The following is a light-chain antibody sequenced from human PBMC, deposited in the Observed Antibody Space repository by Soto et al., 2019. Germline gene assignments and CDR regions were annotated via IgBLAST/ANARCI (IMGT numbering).Light chain of an antibody. Sequence: QSVLTQPASVSGSPGQSITISCTVTSTDVGSYNLVSWYQHHTGKAPKVMIYEGNKRPSGVSNRFSGSRSGNTASLTISGLQAEDEADYYCCSYAGSTTVVFGGGTKLTVL. J-gene: IGLJ2*01. V-gene: IGLV2-23*01. CDR1: STDVGSYNL. CDR3: CSYAGSTTVV. CDR2: EGN.